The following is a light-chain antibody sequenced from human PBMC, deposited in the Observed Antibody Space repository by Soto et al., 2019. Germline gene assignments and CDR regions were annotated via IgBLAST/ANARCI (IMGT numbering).Light chain of an antibody. Sequence: DIQLTQSPSFLSASVGDRVTITCRASQDISNFLAWFQQKPGRAPKLLIYAVFTLQSGVPSRFSGRGSGTDFTLTITSLQPEDFATYFCQQGYDTPITFGQGTRLEIK. CDR1: QDISNF. CDR2: AVF. CDR3: QQGYDTPIT. J-gene: IGKJ5*01. V-gene: IGKV1-39*01.